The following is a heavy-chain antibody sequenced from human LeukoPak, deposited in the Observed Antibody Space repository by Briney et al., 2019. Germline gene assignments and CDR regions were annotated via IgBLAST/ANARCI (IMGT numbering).Heavy chain of an antibody. CDR2: ISSSGSTI. J-gene: IGHJ4*02. V-gene: IGHV3-48*03. D-gene: IGHD3-10*01. Sequence: QPGGSLRLSCAASGFTSSTLEMTWVRQAPGKGLEWVSYISSSGSTIYYADSVKGRFTISRDNAKNSLYLQMNSLRVEDTAIYHCARGRFGLDWGQGTLVTVSS. CDR1: GFTSSTLE. CDR3: ARGRFGLD.